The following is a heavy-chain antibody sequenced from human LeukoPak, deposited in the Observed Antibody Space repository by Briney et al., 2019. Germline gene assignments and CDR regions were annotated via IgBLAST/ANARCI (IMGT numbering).Heavy chain of an antibody. CDR3: ARVRKFDWLPYNWFDP. J-gene: IGHJ5*02. V-gene: IGHV4-59*12. CDR1: GGSISSYY. Sequence: PSETLSLTCTVSGGSISSYYWSWIRQPPGKGLEWIGYIFYSGSTNYNPSLKSRVTMSVDTSKNQFSLKLSSVAAADTAVYYCARVRKFDWLPYNWFDPWGQGTLVTVSS. CDR2: IFYSGST. D-gene: IGHD3-9*01.